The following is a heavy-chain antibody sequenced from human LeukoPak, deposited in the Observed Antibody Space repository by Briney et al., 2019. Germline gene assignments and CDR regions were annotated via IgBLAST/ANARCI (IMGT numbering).Heavy chain of an antibody. J-gene: IGHJ4*02. V-gene: IGHV3-23*01. CDR2: ISASGGST. D-gene: IGHD3-22*01. Sequence: GGSLRLSCAASGFTFSSYWMSWVRQAPGKGLEWVSGISASGGSTYYADAVKGRFTISRDNPKNTLSLQMNSLRAEDTAVYYCAITYYYDTSGSSYYFDYWGQGTLVTVSS. CDR1: GFTFSSYW. CDR3: AITYYYDTSGSSYYFDY.